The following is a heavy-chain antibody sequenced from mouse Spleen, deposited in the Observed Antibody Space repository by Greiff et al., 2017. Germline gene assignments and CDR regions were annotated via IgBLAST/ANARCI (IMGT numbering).Heavy chain of an antibody. J-gene: IGHJ4*01. V-gene: IGHV1-31*01. CDR2: INPYNGAT. CDR1: GYSFTGYY. Sequence: EVQLQESGPELVKPGASVKISCKASGYSFTGYYMHWVKQSHVKSLEWIGRINPYNGATSYNQNFKDKASLTVDKSSSTAYMELHSLTSEDSAVYCCARGVYDDSEYYAMDDGGRGRSVTVSS. D-gene: IGHD2-14*01. CDR3: ARGVYDDSEYYAMDD.